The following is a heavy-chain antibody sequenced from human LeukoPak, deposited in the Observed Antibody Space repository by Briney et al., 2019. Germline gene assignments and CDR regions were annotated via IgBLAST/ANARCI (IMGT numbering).Heavy chain of an antibody. CDR3: ARDWGSITVIDDY. J-gene: IGHJ4*02. CDR2: IRTNSDTT. V-gene: IGHV1-18*01. Sequence: GALKVSCKATGYTFTSYGISWVRQAPGQGLEWMGWIRTNSDTTNYAPKLQGRVTMTTDTSTSTAYMEMRSLRSDDTALYFCARDWGSITVIDDYWGQGAMVSV. D-gene: IGHD1-20*01. CDR1: GYTFTSYG.